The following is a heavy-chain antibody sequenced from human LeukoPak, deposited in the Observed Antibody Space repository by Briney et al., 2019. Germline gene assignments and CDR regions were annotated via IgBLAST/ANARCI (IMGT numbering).Heavy chain of an antibody. D-gene: IGHD5-24*01. V-gene: IGHV3-23*01. Sequence: GGSLRLSCAASIFTFSNYAFNWVRQAPGKGLEWVSAISGSGGSSSYADSVRGRFTISRDNSNNMLYLQMNSLRAEDTAVYYCAKPLRDAGSFNYPYFDFWGQGTLVTVSS. CDR1: IFTFSNYA. CDR3: AKPLRDAGSFNYPYFDF. CDR2: ISGSGGSS. J-gene: IGHJ4*02.